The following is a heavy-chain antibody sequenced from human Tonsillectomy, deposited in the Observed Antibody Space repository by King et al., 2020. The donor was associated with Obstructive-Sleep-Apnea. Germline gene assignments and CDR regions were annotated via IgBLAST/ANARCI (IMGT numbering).Heavy chain of an antibody. D-gene: IGHD3-22*01. J-gene: IGHJ4*02. V-gene: IGHV3-23*04. CDR3: AKDFTMIVVVIADGAFDY. CDR1: GFTFSSYA. Sequence: VQLVESGGGLVQPGGSLRLSCAASGFTFSSYAMSWVRQAPGKGLEWVSAISGSGGSTYYADSVKGRFTISRDNSKNTLYLQMNSLRAEDTAVYYCAKDFTMIVVVIADGAFDYWGQGTLVTVSS. CDR2: ISGSGGST.